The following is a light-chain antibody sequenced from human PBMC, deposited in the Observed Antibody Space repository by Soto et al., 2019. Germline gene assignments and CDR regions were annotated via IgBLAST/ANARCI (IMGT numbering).Light chain of an antibody. J-gene: IGLJ7*01. CDR2: DVN. V-gene: IGLV2-11*01. CDR1: RSDVGGYNY. Sequence: QSALTQPRSVSGSPGQSVTISCTGTRSDVGGYNYVSWYQHHPGKTPKLMIYDVNERPSGVPDRFSGSKSGNTASLTISGLQAEDEADYYCSSYAGSYTYVFGSGTQLTVL. CDR3: SSYAGSYTYV.